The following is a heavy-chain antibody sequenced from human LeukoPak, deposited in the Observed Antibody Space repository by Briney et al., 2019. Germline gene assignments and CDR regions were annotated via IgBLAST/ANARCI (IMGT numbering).Heavy chain of an antibody. V-gene: IGHV4-4*07. CDR1: GGSISSYY. J-gene: IGHJ5*02. CDR2: IYTSGST. CDR3: ARYSWFGGSNWFDP. D-gene: IGHD3-10*01. Sequence: SETLSLTCTVSGGSISSYYWSWIRQPAGKGLEWIGRIYTSGSTNYNPSLKSRVTMSVDTSKNQFSLKLISVTAADTAVYYCARYSWFGGSNWFDPWGQGTLVTVSS.